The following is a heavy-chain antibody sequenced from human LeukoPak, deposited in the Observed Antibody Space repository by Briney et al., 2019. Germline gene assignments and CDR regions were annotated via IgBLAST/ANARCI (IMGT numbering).Heavy chain of an antibody. CDR3: ARGLPLAAFDY. Sequence: SSETLSLTCAVYGGSFSGYYWSWIRQPPGKGLEWIGEVNDSGSTNHNPSLKSRVTTSVDTSKNQFSLKLSSVTAADTAVYYCARGLPLAAFDYWGQGTLVTVSS. CDR1: GGSFSGYY. CDR2: VNDSGST. V-gene: IGHV4-34*01. D-gene: IGHD3-3*02. J-gene: IGHJ4*02.